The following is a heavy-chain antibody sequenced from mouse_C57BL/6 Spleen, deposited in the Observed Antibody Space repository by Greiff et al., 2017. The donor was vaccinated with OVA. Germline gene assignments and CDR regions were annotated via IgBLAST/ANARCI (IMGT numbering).Heavy chain of an antibody. D-gene: IGHD1-1*01. CDR3: ARNYYGSSYDYAMDY. J-gene: IGHJ4*01. Sequence: QVQLQQPGAELVRPGSSVKLSCKASGYTFTSYWMHWVKQRPIQGLEWIGNIDPSDSETHSNQKFKDKATLTVDKSSSTAYMQLSSLTSEDSAVYYCARNYYGSSYDYAMDYWGQGTSVTVSS. CDR1: GYTFTSYW. CDR2: IDPSDSET. V-gene: IGHV1-52*01.